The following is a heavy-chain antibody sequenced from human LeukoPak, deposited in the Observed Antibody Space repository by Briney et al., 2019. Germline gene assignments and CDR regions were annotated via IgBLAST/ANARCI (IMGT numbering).Heavy chain of an antibody. CDR1: GGSISSSSYY. CDR3: AEQTGGYCSGVTCWNWFDP. CDR2: IDYDGRT. J-gene: IGHJ5*02. Sequence: PSETLSLTCTVSGGSISSSSYYWGWIRQPPGKGLEWIGSIDYDGRTYYNPSLKSRVTISVDTSKNQFSLELSSVTAADTAVYYCAEQTGGYCSGVTCWNWFDPWGQGTLVTVSS. D-gene: IGHD2-15*01. V-gene: IGHV4-39*01.